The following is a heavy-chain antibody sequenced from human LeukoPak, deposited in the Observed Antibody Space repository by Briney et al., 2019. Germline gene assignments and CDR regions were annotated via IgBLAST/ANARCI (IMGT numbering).Heavy chain of an antibody. Sequence: SETLSLTCTVSGGSISSYYWSWIRQPAGKGLEWIGRIYTSGSTNYNPSLKSRVTMSVDTSKNQFSLKLSSVTAADTAVYYCARGFDFWSGYNFDYWGQGTLVTVSS. CDR2: IYTSGST. J-gene: IGHJ4*02. D-gene: IGHD3-3*01. V-gene: IGHV4-4*07. CDR1: GGSISSYY. CDR3: ARGFDFWSGYNFDY.